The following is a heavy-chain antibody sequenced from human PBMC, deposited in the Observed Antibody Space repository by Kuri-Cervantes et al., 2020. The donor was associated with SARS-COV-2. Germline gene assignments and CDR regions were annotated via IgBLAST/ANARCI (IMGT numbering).Heavy chain of an antibody. CDR2: IKQDGSEK. CDR3: ARDNLWLDYYYMDV. D-gene: IGHD2-21*01. V-gene: IGHV3-7*01. Sequence: GESLKISCAASGFTFSSYWMSWVRQAPGKGLEWVANIKQDGSEKYYVDSVKGRFTISRDNAKNSLYLQMNSLRAEDTAVYYCARDNLWLDYYYMDVWGKGTRSPSP. J-gene: IGHJ6*03. CDR1: GFTFSSYW.